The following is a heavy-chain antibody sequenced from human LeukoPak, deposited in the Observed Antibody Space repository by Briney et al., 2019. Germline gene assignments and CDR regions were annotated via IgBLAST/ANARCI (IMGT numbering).Heavy chain of an antibody. CDR3: ARHQMTTRSPSYYMDV. Sequence: GESLKISCKGSGYSFTSYWIGWVRQMPGKGLEWMGIIYSPSFQGQVTISADKSISTAYLQWSSLKASETAMYYCARHQMTTRSPSYYMDVWGKGTTVTVSS. V-gene: IGHV5-51*01. J-gene: IGHJ6*03. CDR1: GYSFTSYW. D-gene: IGHD4-11*01. CDR2: I.